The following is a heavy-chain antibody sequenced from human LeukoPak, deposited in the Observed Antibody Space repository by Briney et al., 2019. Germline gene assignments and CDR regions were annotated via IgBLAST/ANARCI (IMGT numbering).Heavy chain of an antibody. CDR1: GGTFSSYA. Sequence: SVKVSCKASGGTFSSYAISWVRQAPGQGLEWMGGIIPIFGTANYAQKFQGRVTITADESTSTAYMELSSLRSEDTAVYYCARDGAGYNYRALYYFDYWGQGTLVTVSS. V-gene: IGHV1-69*01. D-gene: IGHD5-24*01. CDR2: IIPIFGTA. CDR3: ARDGAGYNYRALYYFDY. J-gene: IGHJ4*02.